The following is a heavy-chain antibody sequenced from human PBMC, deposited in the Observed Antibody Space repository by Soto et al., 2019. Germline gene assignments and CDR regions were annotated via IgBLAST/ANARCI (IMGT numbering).Heavy chain of an antibody. CDR2: IYYSGST. V-gene: IGHV4-31*03. D-gene: IGHD2-15*01. J-gene: IGHJ5*02. CDR3: ARGYRLVVVAATRRLEWFDP. CDR1: GGSISSGGYY. Sequence: SETLSLTCTVSGGSISSGGYYWSWIRQHPGKGLEWIGYIYYSGSTYYNPSLKSRVTISVDTSKNQFSLKLSSVTAADTAVYYCARGYRLVVVAATRRLEWFDPWGQGTLVTVSS.